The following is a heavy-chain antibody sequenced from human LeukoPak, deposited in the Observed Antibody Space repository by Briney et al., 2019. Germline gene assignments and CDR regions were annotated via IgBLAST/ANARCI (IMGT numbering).Heavy chain of an antibody. J-gene: IGHJ4*02. CDR2: INTNTGNP. Sequence: GASVKVSCKASGYSFITYPMNWVRQAPGQGLEWMGWINTNTGNPTYAQGFTGRFVFSLDTSVSTAYLQISSLKAEDTAVYYCARDPIPGGFLPTFDYWGQGTLVTVSS. CDR1: GYSFITYP. CDR3: ARDPIPGGFLPTFDY. V-gene: IGHV7-4-1*02. D-gene: IGHD3-16*01.